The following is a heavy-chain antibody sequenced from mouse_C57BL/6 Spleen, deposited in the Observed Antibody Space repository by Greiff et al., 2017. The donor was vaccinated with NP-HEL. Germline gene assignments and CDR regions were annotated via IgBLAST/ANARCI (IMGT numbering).Heavy chain of an antibody. CDR2: ISDGGSYT. Sequence: EVMLVESGGGLVKPGGSLKLSCAASGFTFSSYAMSWVRQTPEKRLEWVATISDGGSYTYYPDNVKGRFTISRDNAKNNLYLQMSHLKAEDTAMYYCARTESPLLFYFDYWGQGTTLTVSS. CDR3: ARTESPLLFYFDY. V-gene: IGHV5-4*03. D-gene: IGHD2-10*01. J-gene: IGHJ2*01. CDR1: GFTFSSYA.